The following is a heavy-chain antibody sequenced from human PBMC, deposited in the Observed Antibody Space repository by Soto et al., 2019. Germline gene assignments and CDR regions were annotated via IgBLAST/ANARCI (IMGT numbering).Heavy chain of an antibody. V-gene: IGHV4-31*03. CDR3: ARVSIINMIVMVLDC. CDR1: GGSISSGSYY. CDR2: ISYSGST. D-gene: IGHD3-22*01. Sequence: SETLSLTCTVSGGSISSGSYYWSWSRQRPGQGLEWIGYISYSGSTYYNPSLKSRLTTSADTSKNQFALKLSSVTAADTAVYSCARVSIINMIVMVLDCWGQGNLVTVSS. J-gene: IGHJ4*02.